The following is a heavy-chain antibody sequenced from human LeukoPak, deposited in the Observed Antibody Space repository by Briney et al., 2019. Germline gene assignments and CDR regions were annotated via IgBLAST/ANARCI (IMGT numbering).Heavy chain of an antibody. Sequence: SETLSLTCTVSGGSISRDYWSWIRQPPGKGLEWIGYIYYTGSTNYNPSLKSRVTISVDTSKNQFSLKLSSVTAADTAVYYCARDQLRYFDWLTDYWGQGTLVTVSS. J-gene: IGHJ4*02. V-gene: IGHV4-59*12. CDR3: ARDQLRYFDWLTDY. CDR1: GGSISRDY. CDR2: IYYTGST. D-gene: IGHD3-9*01.